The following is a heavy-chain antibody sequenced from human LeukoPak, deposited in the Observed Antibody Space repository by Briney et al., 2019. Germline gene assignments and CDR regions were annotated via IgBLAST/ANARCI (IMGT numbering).Heavy chain of an antibody. CDR3: ARDMVRGVFTTRTIDY. D-gene: IGHD3-10*01. Sequence: GGSLRLSCAASGFSFDDYGMSWVRQVPGKGLEWVSGMNWNGGSTSYTDSVKGRFTISRDNAKNSLYLQMNSLRAEDTAVYYCARDMVRGVFTTRTIDYWGQGTLVTVSS. V-gene: IGHV3-20*04. CDR1: GFSFDDYG. CDR2: MNWNGGST. J-gene: IGHJ4*02.